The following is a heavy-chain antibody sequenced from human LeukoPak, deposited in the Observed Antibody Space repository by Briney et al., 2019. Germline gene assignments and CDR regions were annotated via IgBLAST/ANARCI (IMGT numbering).Heavy chain of an antibody. CDR3: ARGSRYFDY. CDR1: GGSISSYY. Sequence: SETLSLTCTVSGGSISSYYWSWIRQPPGKGLEWIGYIYYSGSTNYNPSLKSRVTISVDTSKNQFSLKLSSVTAADTAVYYCARGSRYFDYWGQRTLVTVSS. D-gene: IGHD2-2*01. V-gene: IGHV4-59*01. CDR2: IYYSGST. J-gene: IGHJ4*02.